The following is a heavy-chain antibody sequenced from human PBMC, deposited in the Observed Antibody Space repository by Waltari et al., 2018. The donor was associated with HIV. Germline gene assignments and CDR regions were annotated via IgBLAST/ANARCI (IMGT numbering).Heavy chain of an antibody. J-gene: IGHJ5*02. CDR3: AKDANTFHEFGPNWLDP. V-gene: IGHV3-33*06. Sequence: QVQLVESGGGVVQPVRSLRLSCETSGFTFKSYGMHWFRQAPGKGLEWVAVIWYDGTEKHYVDSVKGRFVISRDNSKNTLYLQMNSLRPEDTAMYYCAKDANTFHEFGPNWLDPWGQGTLVIVSS. CDR1: GFTFKSYG. D-gene: IGHD3-10*01. CDR2: IWYDGTEK.